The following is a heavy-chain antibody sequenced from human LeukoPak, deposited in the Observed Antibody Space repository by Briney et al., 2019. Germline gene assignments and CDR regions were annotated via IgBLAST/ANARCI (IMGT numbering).Heavy chain of an antibody. D-gene: IGHD2-15*01. CDR2: IYYSGST. J-gene: IGHJ6*02. CDR1: GGSISSGDYY. V-gene: IGHV4-30-4*01. Sequence: SETLSLTCTVSGGSISSGDYYWSWIRQPPGKGLEWIVYIYYSGSTYYNPSLKSRVTISVDTSKNQFSLKLSSVTAADTAVYYCARDLSNCSGGTCYGMDVWDQGTTVTVSS. CDR3: ARDLSNCSGGTCYGMDV.